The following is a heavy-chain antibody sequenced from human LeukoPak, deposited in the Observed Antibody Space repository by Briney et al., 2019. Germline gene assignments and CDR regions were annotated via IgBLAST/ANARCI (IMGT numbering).Heavy chain of an antibody. Sequence: GGSLRLSCAPSGFTFSDYWMHWVRQAPGKGLVWVTRINTDGSTTSYADSVEGRFTISRDNAKNTLYLQMNSLRAEDTAVYYCARVSTGKYYFDSWGQGTLVTVSS. CDR2: INTDGSTT. CDR3: ARVSTGKYYFDS. D-gene: IGHD2-8*02. J-gene: IGHJ4*02. V-gene: IGHV3-74*01. CDR1: GFTFSDYW.